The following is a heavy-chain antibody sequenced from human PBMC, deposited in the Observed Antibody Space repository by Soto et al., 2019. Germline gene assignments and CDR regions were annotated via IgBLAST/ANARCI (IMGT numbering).Heavy chain of an antibody. CDR2: IYDGGSA. D-gene: IGHD2-15*01. CDR1: GGSIDPDSYN. Sequence: QLQLKESGPGLVKPSETLSLTCSVSGGSIDPDSYNWDWIRQPPGKGLEWIGTIYDGGSADYNPTLKSRGTISVDTSKNQCSLKLTSVAAADTAVYFGARFFVNAFDIWGHGTLVSISP. J-gene: IGHJ3*02. V-gene: IGHV4-39*01. CDR3: ARFFVNAFDI.